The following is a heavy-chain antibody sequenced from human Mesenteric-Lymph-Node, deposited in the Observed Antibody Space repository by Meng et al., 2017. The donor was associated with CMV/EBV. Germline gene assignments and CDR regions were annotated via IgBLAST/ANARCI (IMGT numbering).Heavy chain of an antibody. CDR2: IYYTGST. Sequence: SETLSLTCTVSGASISSSYYWGWIRQPPGKGLEWIGTIYYTGSTDCNPSLKSRATISLDTSKNQLSLKLSSVTAADTAIYYCARVGMIRGVIIMWAFDYWGQGTLVTVSS. J-gene: IGHJ4*02. D-gene: IGHD3-10*01. CDR1: GASISSSYY. V-gene: IGHV4-39*07. CDR3: ARVGMIRGVIIMWAFDY.